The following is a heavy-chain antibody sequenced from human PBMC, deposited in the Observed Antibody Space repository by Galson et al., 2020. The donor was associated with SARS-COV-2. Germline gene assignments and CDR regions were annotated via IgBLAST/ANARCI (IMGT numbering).Heavy chain of an antibody. J-gene: IGHJ5*01. CDR2: VSWNSGST. D-gene: IGHD2-21*01. Sequence: GGSLRLSCAVSGFRFHDFAMHWVRQSPGKGLEWVSGVSWNSGSTSYADAVKGRFTITRDNDQKSLHLQMNSLRPEDTAFYYCTKDALPSLYGGRHMFDFWGQGVLVTVSS. CDR3: TKDALPSLYGGRHMFDF. CDR1: GFRFHDFA. V-gene: IGHV3-9*01.